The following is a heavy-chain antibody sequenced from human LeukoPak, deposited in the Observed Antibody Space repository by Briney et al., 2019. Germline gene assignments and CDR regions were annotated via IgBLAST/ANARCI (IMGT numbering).Heavy chain of an antibody. Sequence: SETLSLTCTVSGGSISSYYWSWLRQPPGKGLEWIGYIYYSGSTNYNPSLKSRVTISVDTSKNQFSLKLSSVTAADTAVYYCARGPFGVYDAFDIWGQGTMVTVSS. D-gene: IGHD3-16*01. CDR3: ARGPFGVYDAFDI. V-gene: IGHV4-59*01. J-gene: IGHJ3*02. CDR2: IYYSGST. CDR1: GGSISSYY.